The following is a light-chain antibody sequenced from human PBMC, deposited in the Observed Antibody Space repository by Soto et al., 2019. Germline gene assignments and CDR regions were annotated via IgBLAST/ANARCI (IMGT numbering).Light chain of an antibody. V-gene: IGKV3-20*01. Sequence: EVVLTQSPGTLSVSPGERATLSCRATQSLSRGYLAWYQQKPGQAPRLLIYSASNRATGIPDRFIGSGSGTDFTLTISRVEPEDFAVYYCQQYESPPPFIIGPGTKEDFK. CDR2: SAS. CDR1: QSLSRGY. J-gene: IGKJ3*01. CDR3: QQYESPPPFI.